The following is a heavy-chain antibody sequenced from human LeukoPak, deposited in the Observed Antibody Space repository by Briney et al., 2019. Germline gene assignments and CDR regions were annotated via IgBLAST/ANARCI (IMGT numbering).Heavy chain of an antibody. CDR2: ISYDGSNK. CDR3: AKDRSAVAGVGDPDY. J-gene: IGHJ4*02. CDR1: GFTFSSYG. Sequence: GRSLRLSCAASGFTFSSYGMHWVRQAPGKGLEWVAVISYDGSNKYYADSVKGRFTISRDNSKDTLYLQMNSLRAEDTAVYYCAKDRSAVAGVGDPDYWGQGTLVTVSS. D-gene: IGHD6-19*01. V-gene: IGHV3-30*18.